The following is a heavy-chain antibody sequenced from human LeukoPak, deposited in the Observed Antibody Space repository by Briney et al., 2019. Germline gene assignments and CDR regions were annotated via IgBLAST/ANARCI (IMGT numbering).Heavy chain of an antibody. D-gene: IGHD2-2*01. CDR1: GYTFTGYY. V-gene: IGHV1-2*02. CDR3: ARVGPMVVVVPAATYYYYGMDV. CDR2: INPNSGGT. J-gene: IGHJ6*02. Sequence: ASVKVSCKASGYTFTGYYMHWVRQAPGQGLEWMGWINPNSGGTNYAQKFQGRVTMTRDTSISTAYMELSRLRSDDTAVCYCARVGPMVVVVPAATYYYYGMDVWGQGTTVTVSS.